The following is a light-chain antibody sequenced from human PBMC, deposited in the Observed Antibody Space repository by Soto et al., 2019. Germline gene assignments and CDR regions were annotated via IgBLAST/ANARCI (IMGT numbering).Light chain of an antibody. Sequence: QYALTQPASVSGSPGQSITISCTGTSSDVGGYNYVSWYQQHPGKAPKLMIYDVSNRPSGVSNRFSGSKSGNTVSLTISGLQAEDEADYYCSSYTSSSVVFGGGTKVTVL. V-gene: IGLV2-14*01. J-gene: IGLJ2*01. CDR2: DVS. CDR3: SSYTSSSVV. CDR1: SSDVGGYNY.